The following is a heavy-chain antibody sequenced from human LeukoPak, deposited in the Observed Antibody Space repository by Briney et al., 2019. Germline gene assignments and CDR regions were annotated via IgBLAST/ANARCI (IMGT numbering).Heavy chain of an antibody. J-gene: IGHJ6*03. CDR1: GFTFSSYG. V-gene: IGHV3-30*02. D-gene: IGHD6-13*01. CDR3: ARDGSAAAGFYYYYYYMDV. CDR2: IRYDGSNK. Sequence: PGGSLRLSCAASGFTFSSYGMHWVRQAPGKGLEWVAFIRYDGSNKYYADSVKGRFTISRDNSKNTLYLQMNSLRAEDTAVYYCARDGSAAAGFYYYYYYMDVWGKGTTVTVSS.